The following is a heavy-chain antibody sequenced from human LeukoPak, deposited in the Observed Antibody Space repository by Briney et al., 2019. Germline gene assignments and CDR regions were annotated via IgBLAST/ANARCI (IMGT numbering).Heavy chain of an antibody. D-gene: IGHD2-2*01. CDR3: ARGRGIS. Sequence: GGSLRLSCAASGLTFSNYWMTWVRQAPGKGLEWVANIKEDGSEKYYVDSVKGRFTFSRDNAKNSLYLQMNSLRAEDTAVYYCARGRGISWGQGTLVTVSS. J-gene: IGHJ4*02. V-gene: IGHV3-7*01. CDR2: IKEDGSEK. CDR1: GLTFSNYW.